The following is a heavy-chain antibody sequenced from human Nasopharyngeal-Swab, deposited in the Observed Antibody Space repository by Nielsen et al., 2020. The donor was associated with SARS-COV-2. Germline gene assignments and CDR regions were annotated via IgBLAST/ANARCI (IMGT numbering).Heavy chain of an antibody. CDR3: TRAKDDSSGSLFDY. Sequence: ASPKTSCAASGFILSGSSIHWVRPASGKGLEWIVRIRSKAHSHATVYAASVKSRFPISRDDSKNTTYLQMNSMKTEDTAVYYCTRAKDDSSGSLFDYWGQGNLVTVSS. D-gene: IGHD3-22*01. V-gene: IGHV3-73*01. CDR2: IRSKAHSHAT. J-gene: IGHJ4*02. CDR1: GFILSGSS.